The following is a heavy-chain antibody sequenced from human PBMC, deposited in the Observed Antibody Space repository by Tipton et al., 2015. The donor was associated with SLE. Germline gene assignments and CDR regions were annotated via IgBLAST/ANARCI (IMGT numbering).Heavy chain of an antibody. CDR3: ARAGTGTAWGTFDI. CDR2: IYYSGST. J-gene: IGHJ3*02. CDR1: GGSINSSYYY. Sequence: TLSLTCTVSGGSINSSYYYWAWIRQPPGKGLEWIGSIYYSGSTFNNPSLKSRVTISAVTSKNQFSLRVSSVTAADTAVYYCARAGTGTAWGTFDIWGPGTMVTVSS. D-gene: IGHD1-14*01. V-gene: IGHV4-39*07.